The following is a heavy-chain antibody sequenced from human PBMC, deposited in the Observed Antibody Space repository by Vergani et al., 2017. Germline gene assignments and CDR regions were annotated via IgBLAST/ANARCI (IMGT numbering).Heavy chain of an antibody. D-gene: IGHD1-7*01. Sequence: EVQLVQSGAEVKTPGESLKISCKGSGYSFTNYWIGWVRQMPGKGLEWMGITYPGDSDTRYSPSFQGKVTITADKSISTAYLQWSSLKASDTAMYYCARRGTYYYLGMDVWGQGTTVTVSS. CDR3: ARRGTYYYLGMDV. CDR1: GYSFTNYW. J-gene: IGHJ6*02. CDR2: TYPGDSDT. V-gene: IGHV5-51*03.